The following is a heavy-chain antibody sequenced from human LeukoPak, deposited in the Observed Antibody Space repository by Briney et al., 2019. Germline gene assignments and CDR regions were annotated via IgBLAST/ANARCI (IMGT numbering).Heavy chain of an antibody. CDR3: TRHEEAYCGGGRCSDY. J-gene: IGHJ4*02. Sequence: PGGSLRLSCAAPGFTFSGSAMHWVRQASGKGLEWIGHIRSKANSYATAYAASMKGRFIISRDESKNTAYLQVNSLKTEDTAVYYCTRHEEAYCGGGRCSDYWGQGTLVTVSS. D-gene: IGHD2-15*01. V-gene: IGHV3-73*01. CDR2: IRSKANSYAT. CDR1: GFTFSGSA.